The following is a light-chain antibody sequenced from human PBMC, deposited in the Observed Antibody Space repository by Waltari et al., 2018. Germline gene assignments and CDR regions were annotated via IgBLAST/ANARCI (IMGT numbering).Light chain of an antibody. V-gene: IGKV4-1*01. CDR3: QQYDSPPWT. CDR2: WAS. CDR1: QTILHNPNNDYY. Sequence: DIVMTQSPDSLAVSLGERATINCKSSQTILHNPNNDYYLAWDQRKPGQPPKLLIYWASTRESGVPERFSGSGSGPDFTLTISSLQAEDVAVYYCQQYDSPPWTFGQGTKVEI. J-gene: IGKJ1*01.